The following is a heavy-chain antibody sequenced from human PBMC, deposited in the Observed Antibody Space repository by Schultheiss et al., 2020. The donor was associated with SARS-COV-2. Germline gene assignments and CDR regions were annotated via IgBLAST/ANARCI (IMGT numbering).Heavy chain of an antibody. CDR3: AREAGDPSAPPLYYFDY. V-gene: IGHV1-46*01. CDR1: GYTFTSYY. CDR2: INPSGGST. D-gene: IGHD3-10*01. Sequence: ASVKVSCKASGYTFTSYYMHWVRQAPGQGLEWMGIINPSGGSTSYAQKFQGRVTMTRDTSISTAYMELSRLRSDDTAVYYCAREAGDPSAPPLYYFDYWGQGTLVTVSS. J-gene: IGHJ4*02.